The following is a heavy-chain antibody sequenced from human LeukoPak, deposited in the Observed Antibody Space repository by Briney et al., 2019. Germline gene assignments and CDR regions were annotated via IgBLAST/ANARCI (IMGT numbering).Heavy chain of an antibody. D-gene: IGHD3-10*01. V-gene: IGHV4-34*01. CDR2: INHSGST. CDR3: ARGRITMVQGVIPNYYYYYYYMDV. CDR1: GGSFCGYY. Sequence: PSETLSLTCAVYGGSFCGYYWSWIRQPPGKGLEWIGEINHSGSTNYNPSLKSRVTISVDTSKNQFSLKLSSVTAADTAVYYCARGRITMVQGVIPNYYYYYYYMDVWGKGTTVTVSS. J-gene: IGHJ6*03.